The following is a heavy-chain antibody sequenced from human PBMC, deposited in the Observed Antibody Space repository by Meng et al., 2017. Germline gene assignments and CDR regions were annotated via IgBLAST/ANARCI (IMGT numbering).Heavy chain of an antibody. Sequence: GGSLRLSCAASGFTFSDYYMSWIRQAPGKGLEWVSYISSSGSTIYYADSVKGRFTISRDSAKNSLYLQMNSLRAEDTAVYYCAPGGYYDSSGYPDYYYYGMAVWGQGTMVTVSS. CDR3: APGGYYDSSGYPDYYYYGMAV. D-gene: IGHD3-22*01. J-gene: IGHJ6*02. V-gene: IGHV3-11*01. CDR1: GFTFSDYY. CDR2: ISSSGSTI.